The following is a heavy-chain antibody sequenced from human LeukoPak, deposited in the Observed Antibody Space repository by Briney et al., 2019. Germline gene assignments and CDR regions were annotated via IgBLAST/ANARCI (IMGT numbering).Heavy chain of an antibody. Sequence: PSETLSLNCAVYGGSFSGYYWSWIRQPPGKGLEWIGEINHSGSTNYNPSLKSRVTISVDTSTNKFSLKLSSVTAADTAVYYCARGIYCSSTSCYKAGFDYWGQGTLVTVSS. D-gene: IGHD2-2*02. CDR1: GGSFSGYY. CDR2: INHSGST. CDR3: ARGIYCSSTSCYKAGFDY. V-gene: IGHV4-34*01. J-gene: IGHJ4*02.